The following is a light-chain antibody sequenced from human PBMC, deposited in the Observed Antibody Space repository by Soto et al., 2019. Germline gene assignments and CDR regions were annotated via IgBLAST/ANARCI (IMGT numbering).Light chain of an antibody. Sequence: EIGLTQSPGTLSLSPGERATLSCRASQRVSSSYLAWYQQKPGQAPRLLIYGASSRATGIPDRFSGSGSGTNFTLTISRLEPEDFAVYYCQQYSSSPQWTFGQGTKVEIK. J-gene: IGKJ1*01. CDR1: QRVSSSY. CDR3: QQYSSSPQWT. V-gene: IGKV3-20*01. CDR2: GAS.